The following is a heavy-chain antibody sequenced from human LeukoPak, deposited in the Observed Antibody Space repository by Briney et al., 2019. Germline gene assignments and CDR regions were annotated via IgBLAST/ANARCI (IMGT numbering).Heavy chain of an antibody. Sequence: PGGSLRLSCAASGFTFSSYAISWVRQAPGQGLEWMGRIIPILGIANYAQKFQGRVTITADKSTRTAYMELSSLRSEDTAVYYCAMANEIRRWYHEFYGMDVWGQGTTVTVSS. CDR2: IIPILGIA. V-gene: IGHV1-69*04. CDR1: GFTFSSYA. D-gene: IGHD4-23*01. CDR3: AMANEIRRWYHEFYGMDV. J-gene: IGHJ6*02.